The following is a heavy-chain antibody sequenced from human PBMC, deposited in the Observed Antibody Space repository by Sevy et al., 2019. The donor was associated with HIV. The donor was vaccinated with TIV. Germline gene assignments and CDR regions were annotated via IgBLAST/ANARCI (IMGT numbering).Heavy chain of an antibody. J-gene: IGHJ4*02. CDR2: LSGRGGST. CDR1: GFTFSSYS. CDR3: ASAIDYDGSGYYYNFDY. V-gene: IGHV3-23*01. Sequence: GGSLRLSCAASGFTFSSYSMSWVRQAPGKGLEWVSGLSGRGGSTYYADSVKGRFTISRDNSKNTLFLQMNSLRAEDTAVYYCASAIDYDGSGYYYNFDYWGQGTLVTVSS. D-gene: IGHD3-22*01.